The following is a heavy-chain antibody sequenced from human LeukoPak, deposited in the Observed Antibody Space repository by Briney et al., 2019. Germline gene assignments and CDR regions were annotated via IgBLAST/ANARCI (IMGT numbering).Heavy chain of an antibody. Sequence: SETLSLTCAVYGGSFSGYYWSWIRQPPGKGLEWIGEINHSGSTNYNPSLKSRVTISVDTSKNQFSLKLSSVTAADTAVYYCARVDIVVVPAAMLSCYYYYHGMDVWGQGTTVTVSS. J-gene: IGHJ6*02. CDR3: ARVDIVVVPAAMLSCYYYYHGMDV. CDR1: GGSFSGYY. CDR2: INHSGST. D-gene: IGHD2-2*03. V-gene: IGHV4-34*01.